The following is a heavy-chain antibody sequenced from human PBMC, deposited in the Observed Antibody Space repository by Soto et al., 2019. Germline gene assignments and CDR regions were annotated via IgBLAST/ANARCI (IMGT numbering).Heavy chain of an antibody. CDR2: MNPNSGNT. CDR3: AAGRVERLLEAFDI. Sequence: QVQLVQSGAEVKKPGASVKVSCKASGYTFTSYDINWVRQATGQGLEWMGWMNPNSGNTGYAQKFQGRVTMTRNTSISTAYMELSSLGSEDTAVYYCAAGRVERLLEAFDIWGQGTMVTVSS. J-gene: IGHJ3*02. CDR1: GYTFTSYD. D-gene: IGHD1-1*01. V-gene: IGHV1-8*01.